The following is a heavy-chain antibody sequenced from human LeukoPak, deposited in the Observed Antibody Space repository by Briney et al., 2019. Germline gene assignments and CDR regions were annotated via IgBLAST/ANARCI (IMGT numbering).Heavy chain of an antibody. CDR1: GGSFSGYY. CDR3: ARGLGGVISFFDY. J-gene: IGHJ4*02. D-gene: IGHD3-16*02. CDR2: INHSGST. V-gene: IGHV4-34*01. Sequence: SETLSLTCAVYGGSFSGYYWSWIRQPPGKGLEWIGEINHSGSTNHNPSLKSRVTISVDTSKNQFSLKLSSVTAADTAVYYCARGLGGVISFFDYWGQGTLVTVSS.